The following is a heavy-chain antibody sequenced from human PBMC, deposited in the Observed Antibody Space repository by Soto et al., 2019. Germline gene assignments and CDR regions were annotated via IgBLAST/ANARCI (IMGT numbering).Heavy chain of an antibody. V-gene: IGHV3-73*01. CDR3: TTAAFVAGITFGDYYYGMDV. D-gene: IGHD3-16*01. CDR1: GFTFSGSA. Sequence: GGSLRLSCAASGFTFSGSAMHWVRQASGKGLEWVGRIRSKANSYATAYAASVKGRFTISRDDSKNTAYLQMNSLKTEDTAVYYCTTAAFVAGITFGDYYYGMDVWGQGTTVTVSS. J-gene: IGHJ6*02. CDR2: IRSKANSYAT.